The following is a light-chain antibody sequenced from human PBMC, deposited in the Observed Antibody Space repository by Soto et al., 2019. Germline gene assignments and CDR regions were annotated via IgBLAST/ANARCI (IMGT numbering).Light chain of an antibody. CDR3: QQANSFPLT. Sequence: EIVLTQSPGTLSLSPGERATLSCRASQTVSTTYLAWYQQKPGQAPRLLIYGSSSMATGIPDRFSGHGSGTEFTLTISSLQPEDFATYYCQQANSFPLTFGGGTKVDIK. V-gene: IGKV3-20*01. J-gene: IGKJ4*01. CDR2: GSS. CDR1: QTVSTTY.